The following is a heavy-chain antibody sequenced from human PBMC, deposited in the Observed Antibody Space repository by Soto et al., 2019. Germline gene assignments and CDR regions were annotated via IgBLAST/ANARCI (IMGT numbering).Heavy chain of an antibody. Sequence: QVQLVQSGAEVKKPGASVKVSCKASGYTFTSYDINWVLQATGQGLEWMGWMNPNSGNTGYAQKFQGRVTMTRNTSISTAYMVLSSLRSEDTAVYYCARSDFRYSGYDYTWFDPWGQGTLVTVSS. D-gene: IGHD5-12*01. CDR1: GYTFTSYD. J-gene: IGHJ5*02. CDR2: MNPNSGNT. V-gene: IGHV1-8*01. CDR3: ARSDFRYSGYDYTWFDP.